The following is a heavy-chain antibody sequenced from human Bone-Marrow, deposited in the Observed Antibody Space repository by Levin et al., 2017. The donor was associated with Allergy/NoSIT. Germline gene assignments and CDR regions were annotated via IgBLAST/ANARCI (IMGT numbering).Heavy chain of an antibody. Sequence: SQTLSLTCTVSGGSISSGGYYWSWIRQHPGKGLEWIGYIYYSGSTYYNPSLKSRVTISVDTSKNQFSLKLSSVTAADTAVYYCARDLGGYYYGSGSYLDSGSGWFDPWGQGTLVTVSS. CDR3: ARDLGGYYYGSGSYLDSGSGWFDP. J-gene: IGHJ5*02. D-gene: IGHD3-10*01. V-gene: IGHV4-31*03. CDR1: GGSISSGGYY. CDR2: IYYSGST.